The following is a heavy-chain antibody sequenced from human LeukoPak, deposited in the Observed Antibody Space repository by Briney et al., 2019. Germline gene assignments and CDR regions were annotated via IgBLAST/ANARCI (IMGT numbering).Heavy chain of an antibody. CDR3: ASQYCGGDCYREGYYYMDV. Sequence: SETLSLTCTVSGGSISSGSYYWSWIRQPAGKGLEWIGRIYTSGSTNYNPSLKSRVTISVDTSKNQFSLKLSSVTAADTAVYYCASQYCGGDCYREGYYYMDVWGKGTTVTVSS. V-gene: IGHV4-61*02. J-gene: IGHJ6*03. D-gene: IGHD2-21*01. CDR1: GGSISSGSYY. CDR2: IYTSGST.